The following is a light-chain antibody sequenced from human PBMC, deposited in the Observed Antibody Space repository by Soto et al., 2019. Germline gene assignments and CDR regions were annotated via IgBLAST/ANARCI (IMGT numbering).Light chain of an antibody. CDR2: GAS. V-gene: IGKV3-15*01. Sequence: ETVMTQSPATLSVSPGERATLSCRASRSVSSNLAWYQQKPGQTPRLLIYGASARATGIPARFSGSASGTEFTLTISSLQSEDFAVYYCQQYNNWPFTVGPGTKVDIK. CDR1: RSVSSN. J-gene: IGKJ3*01. CDR3: QQYNNWPFT.